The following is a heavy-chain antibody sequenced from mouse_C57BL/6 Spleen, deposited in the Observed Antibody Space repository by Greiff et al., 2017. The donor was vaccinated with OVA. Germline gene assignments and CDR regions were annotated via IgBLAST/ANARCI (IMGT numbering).Heavy chain of an antibody. CDR2: ISSGSSTI. D-gene: IGHD2-1*01. V-gene: IGHV5-17*01. CDR1: GFTFSDYG. Sequence: EVMLVESGGGLVKPGGSLKLSCAASGFTFSDYGMHWVRQAPEKGLEWVAYISSGSSTIYYADTVKGRFTISSDNAKNTLFLQMTSLRSEDTAMYYCARQGNGNYPSWFAYWGQGTLVTVSA. CDR3: ARQGNGNYPSWFAY. J-gene: IGHJ3*01.